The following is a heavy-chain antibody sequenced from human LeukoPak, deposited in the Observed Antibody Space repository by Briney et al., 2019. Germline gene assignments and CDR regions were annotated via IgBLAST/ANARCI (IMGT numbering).Heavy chain of an antibody. CDR3: ARDAGYYFSPFDP. D-gene: IGHD3-22*01. CDR1: GFTFSNYS. J-gene: IGHJ5*02. Sequence: GGSLRLSCAASGFTFSNYSMNWVRQAPGKGLEWVSSISSSSSYIYYADSVKGRFTISRDNAKNSLYLQMNSLRAEDTAVYYCARDAGYYFSPFDPWGQGTLVTVSS. V-gene: IGHV3-21*01. CDR2: ISSSSSYI.